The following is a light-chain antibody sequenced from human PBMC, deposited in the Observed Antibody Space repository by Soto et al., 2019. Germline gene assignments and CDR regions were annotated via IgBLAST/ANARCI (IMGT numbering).Light chain of an antibody. CDR2: GAS. V-gene: IGKV3-15*01. J-gene: IGKJ1*01. CDR1: QSVSSN. Sequence: EVLLTQSPATLSVSPGERATLSCRASQSVSSNLAWYQQKPGQAPRLLIYGASTRATGIPARFSGSGSGTEFTLTISSLQSEDFAGYYCQQYNDWPPYRTFGQGTKVEIK. CDR3: QQYNDWPPYRT.